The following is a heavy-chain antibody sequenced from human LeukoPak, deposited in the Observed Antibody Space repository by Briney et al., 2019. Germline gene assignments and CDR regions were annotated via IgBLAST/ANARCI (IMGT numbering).Heavy chain of an antibody. CDR2: ISYDGSNK. J-gene: IGHJ4*02. CDR1: GFTFSSYG. Sequence: GGSLRLSCAASGFTFSSYGMHWVRQAPGKGLEWVAVISYDGSNKYYADSVKGRFTISRDNSKNTLYLQMNSLRAEDTAVYYCAKALTFGELLYWGQGTLVTVSS. CDR3: AKALTFGELLY. D-gene: IGHD3-10*01. V-gene: IGHV3-30*18.